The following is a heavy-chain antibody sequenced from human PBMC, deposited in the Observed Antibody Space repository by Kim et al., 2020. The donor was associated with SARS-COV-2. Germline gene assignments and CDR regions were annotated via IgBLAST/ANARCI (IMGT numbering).Heavy chain of an antibody. CDR3: ARGGSGWYLIWTSPMDV. D-gene: IGHD6-19*01. J-gene: IGHJ6*02. CDR1: GYTFTSYG. Sequence: ASVKVSCKASGYTFTSYGISWVRQAPGQGLEWMGWISAYNGNTNYAQKLQGRVTMTTDTSTSTAYMELRSLRSDDTAVYYCARGGSGWYLIWTSPMDVWGQGTTVTVSS. CDR2: ISAYNGNT. V-gene: IGHV1-18*01.